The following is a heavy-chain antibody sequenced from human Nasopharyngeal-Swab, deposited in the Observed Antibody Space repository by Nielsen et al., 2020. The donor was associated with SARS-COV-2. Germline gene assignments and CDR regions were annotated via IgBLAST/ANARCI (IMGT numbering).Heavy chain of an antibody. D-gene: IGHD3-22*01. CDR1: GGSVSSGSYY. Sequence: SETLSLTCTVSGGSVSSGSYYWSWIRQPPGKGLEWIGYIYYSGSTNYNPSLKSRVTISVDTSKNQFSLKLSSVTAAGTAVYYCAREPDTMIAVSPDAFDIWGQGTMVTVSS. J-gene: IGHJ3*02. CDR3: AREPDTMIAVSPDAFDI. V-gene: IGHV4-61*01. CDR2: IYYSGST.